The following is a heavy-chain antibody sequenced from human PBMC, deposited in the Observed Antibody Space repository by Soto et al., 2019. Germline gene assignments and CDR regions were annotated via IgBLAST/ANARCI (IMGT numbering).Heavy chain of an antibody. CDR1: GGSISSSSYY. CDR2: IYYSGST. CDR3: ARQGHGDSTPVYYGMDV. V-gene: IGHV4-39*01. J-gene: IGHJ6*02. D-gene: IGHD4-17*01. Sequence: SETLSLTCTVSGGSISSSSYYWGWIRQPPGRGLEWIGSIYYSGSTYYNPSLKSRVTISVDTSKNQFSLKLISVTAADTAVYYCARQGHGDSTPVYYGMDVWGQGTTVTVSS.